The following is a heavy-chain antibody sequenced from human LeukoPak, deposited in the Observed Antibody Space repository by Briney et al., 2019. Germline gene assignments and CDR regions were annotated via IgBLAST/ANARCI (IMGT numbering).Heavy chain of an antibody. D-gene: IGHD5-12*01. J-gene: IGHJ4*02. CDR2: ISWNSGSI. CDR3: AKDMGLVATTVDY. V-gene: IGHV3-9*01. Sequence: PGRSLRLSCAASGFTFDDYAMHWVRQAPGKGLEWVSGISWNSGSIGYADSVKGRFTISRDNAKNSPYLQMNSLRAEDTALYYCAKDMGLVATTVDYWGQGTLVTVSS. CDR1: GFTFDDYA.